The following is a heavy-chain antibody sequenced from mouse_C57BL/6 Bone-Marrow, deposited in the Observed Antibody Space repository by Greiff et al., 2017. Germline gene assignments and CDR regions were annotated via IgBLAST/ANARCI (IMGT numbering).Heavy chain of an antibody. V-gene: IGHV1-39*01. CDR2: INPNYGTT. J-gene: IGHJ2*01. CDR3: ARGRGFDY. Sequence: VQLKESGPELVKPGASVKISCKASGYSFTDYNMNWVKQSNGKSLEGIGVINPNYGTTSYNQKFKGKATLPVAPSSSTAYMQLKSLASEDSAVYYCARGRGFDYWGQGTTLTVSS. CDR1: GYSFTDYN. D-gene: IGHD3-3*01.